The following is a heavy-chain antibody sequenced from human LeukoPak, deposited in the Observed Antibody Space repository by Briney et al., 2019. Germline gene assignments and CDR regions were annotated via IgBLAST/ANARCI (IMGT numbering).Heavy chain of an antibody. CDR1: GFTAVTND. D-gene: IGHD1-14*01. Sequence: AGSLRLSCAAPGFTAVTNDMAWDRQPHGKGRGWVAVLYSDGNTKYAHSVQGRFTISRDNSKNTVYLEMNSLSPDDTAVYYCARGVEPLAANTLAYWGQGTLVTVSS. CDR3: ARGVEPLAANTLAY. CDR2: LYSDGNT. J-gene: IGHJ4*02. V-gene: IGHV3-53*01.